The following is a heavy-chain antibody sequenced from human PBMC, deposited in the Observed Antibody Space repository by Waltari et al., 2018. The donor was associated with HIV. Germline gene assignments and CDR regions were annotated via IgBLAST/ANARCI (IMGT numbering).Heavy chain of an antibody. V-gene: IGHV3-33*08. CDR1: GFTFSSCG. Sequence: QVQLVESGGGVVQHGRSLRLSFPASGFTFSSCGIHLTPQAPGKGVEWMAVIWYDGSNKYYGASVKGRFTISRDNSKNTLYLQMNSLRAEDTAVYYCARGIPQSNWGHYYFGMDVWGQGTTVTVSS. CDR2: IWYDGSNK. CDR3: ARGIPQSNWGHYYFGMDV. J-gene: IGHJ6*02. D-gene: IGHD7-27*01.